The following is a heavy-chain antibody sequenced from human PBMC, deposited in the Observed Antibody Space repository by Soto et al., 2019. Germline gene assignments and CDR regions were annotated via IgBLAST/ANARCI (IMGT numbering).Heavy chain of an antibody. D-gene: IGHD3-10*01. J-gene: IGHJ4*02. CDR3: ARSGGSGSGTYCRHYFDY. CDR1: GGSFSGYC. V-gene: IGHV4-34*01. CDR2: IDHTGST. Sequence: LETLSLTCAVYGGSFSGYCWSWIRQPTGKGLEWIGEIDHTGSTNYNPSLKSRVTISVDTSKNQFSLKMNSVTAADRAVFYCARSGGSGSGTYCRHYFDYWGRGTLVTVSS.